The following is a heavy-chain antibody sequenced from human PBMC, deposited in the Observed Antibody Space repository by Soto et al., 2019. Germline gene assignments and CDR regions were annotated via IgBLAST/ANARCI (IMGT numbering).Heavy chain of an antibody. CDR3: ARRYGASFDY. V-gene: IGHV4-59*08. J-gene: IGHJ4*02. Sequence: SETLSLTCTVSRGSISSYYWNWIRQPPGKGLEWIGYIYYSGTTYYNPSLKSRLTISIDTSKKQFSLRLTSVTAADTAVYYCARRYGASFDYWGQGTLVTVSS. D-gene: IGHD4-17*01. CDR1: RGSISSYY. CDR2: IYYSGTT.